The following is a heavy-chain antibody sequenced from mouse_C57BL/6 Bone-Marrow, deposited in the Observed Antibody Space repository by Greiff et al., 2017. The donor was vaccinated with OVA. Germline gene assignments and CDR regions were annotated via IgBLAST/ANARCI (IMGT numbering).Heavy chain of an antibody. CDR3: ARLRCLPRCAY. J-gene: IGHJ3*01. V-gene: IGHV5-6*02. CDR2: ISSGGSYT. CDR1: GFTFSSYG. Sequence: EVKLVESGGDLVKPGGSLKLSCAASGFTFSSYGMSWVRQTPDKRLEWVATISSGGSYTYYPDSVKGRFTISRDNAKNTLYLQMSSLKSADTAMYFCARLRCLPRCAYWGEGTLGTVSP.